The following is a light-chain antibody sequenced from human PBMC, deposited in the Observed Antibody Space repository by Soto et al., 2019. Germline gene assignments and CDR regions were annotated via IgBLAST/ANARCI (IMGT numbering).Light chain of an antibody. V-gene: IGKV1-39*01. CDR1: QSISRN. Sequence: DIQMTQSPSSLSASVGDRVTITCRASQSISRNLNWYQHKPGKAPKLLIHAASSLQNGVPSRFSGGGSETEFSLSISSPQPEDFGTYYCQQSYTTASITFGQGTRLEIK. J-gene: IGKJ5*01. CDR3: QQSYTTASIT. CDR2: AAS.